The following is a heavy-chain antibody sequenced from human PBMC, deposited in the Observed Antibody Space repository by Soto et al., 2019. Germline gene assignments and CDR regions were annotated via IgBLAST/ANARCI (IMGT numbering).Heavy chain of an antibody. D-gene: IGHD6-13*01. J-gene: IGHJ4*02. CDR1: GGSISSDY. CDR2: IYISENT. V-gene: IGHV4-4*07. Sequence: SETRSRTCTVSGGSISSDYWSWIRQPAGKGLEWIGRIYISENTHYNPSLRSRVSMSLDTSKNQLSLNLSSVTAADTAVYYCARGVGRSSWTSFDSWGQGTLVTVSS. CDR3: ARGVGRSSWTSFDS.